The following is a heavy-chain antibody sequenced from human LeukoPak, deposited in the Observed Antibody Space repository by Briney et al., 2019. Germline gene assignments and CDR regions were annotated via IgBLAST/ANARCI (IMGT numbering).Heavy chain of an antibody. CDR2: ISSSGSTI. CDR3: AAHYCSGGSCYLN. J-gene: IGHJ4*02. Sequence: GGSLRLSCAASGFTFSSYEMNWVRQAPAKGLEWVSYISSSGSTIYYADSVKGRFTISRDNAKNSLYLQMNSLRAEDTAVYYCAAHYCSGGSCYLNWGQGTLVTVSS. D-gene: IGHD2-15*01. CDR1: GFTFSSYE. V-gene: IGHV3-48*03.